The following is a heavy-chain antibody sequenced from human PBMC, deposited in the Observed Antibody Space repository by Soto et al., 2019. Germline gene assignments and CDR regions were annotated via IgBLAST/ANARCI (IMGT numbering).Heavy chain of an antibody. CDR3: ARMDCTSSSCDTENFYHYLDV. J-gene: IGHJ6*03. D-gene: IGHD2-2*02. Sequence: GGSLRLSCAASGFTFSSFSMSWFRQAPGKGLEWVSSISSSSSYIYYADSLKGRFTISRDNAKNSLFLQMNSLRPEDTAVYYCARMDCTSSSCDTENFYHYLDVWGKGTRVTVSS. CDR2: ISSSSSYI. CDR1: GFTFSSFS. V-gene: IGHV3-21*01.